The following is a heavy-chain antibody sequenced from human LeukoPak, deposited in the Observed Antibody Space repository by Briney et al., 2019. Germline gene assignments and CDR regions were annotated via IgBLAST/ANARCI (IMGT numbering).Heavy chain of an antibody. V-gene: IGHV4-59*01. J-gene: IGHJ4*02. CDR3: ASLKIQLWIMDY. CDR1: GGSISSYY. D-gene: IGHD5-18*01. CDR2: IYYSRST. Sequence: SETLSLTCTVSGGSISSYYWSWIGQPPGKGLEGIGYIYYSRSTNYTPSLKSRVTISVDTSKNQFSLKLSSVTAADTAVYYCASLKIQLWIMDYWGQGTLVTVSS.